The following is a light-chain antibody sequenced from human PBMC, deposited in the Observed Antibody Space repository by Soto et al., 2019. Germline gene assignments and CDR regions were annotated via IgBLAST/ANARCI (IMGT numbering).Light chain of an antibody. CDR1: QSVSSN. Sequence: EMELTRSPATLSVYTGERATLSCRASQSVSSNLAWYQQKPGQAPRLLIYGASTRATGIPARFSGSGSGTEFTLTISSLQSEDFAVYYCQQYNNWWTFGQGTKV. CDR3: QQYNNWWT. CDR2: GAS. V-gene: IGKV3D-15*01. J-gene: IGKJ1*01.